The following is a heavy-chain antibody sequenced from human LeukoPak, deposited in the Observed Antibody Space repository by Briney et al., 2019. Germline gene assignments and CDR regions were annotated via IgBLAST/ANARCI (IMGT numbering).Heavy chain of an antibody. V-gene: IGHV1-2*02. CDR3: ARSLIIPTAVTNWLDP. D-gene: IGHD6-13*01. J-gene: IGHJ5*02. CDR1: GYTFTGYY. CDR2: IIPNTGGT. Sequence: ASVKVSCKASGYTFTGYYIHWARQAPGQGLEWMGWIIPNTGGTNYAQKFQGRVTMTRDTSISTAYMELTNLGSDDTAVYFCARSLIIPTAVTNWLDPWGPGTLVTVSS.